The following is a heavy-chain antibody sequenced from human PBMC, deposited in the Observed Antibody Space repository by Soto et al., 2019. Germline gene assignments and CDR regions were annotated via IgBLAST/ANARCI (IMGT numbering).Heavy chain of an antibody. Sequence: QQQLQESGSGLVKPSETLSLTCAVSGGSISSGGYSWNWIRQPPGKGLEWIGYIYQSGSTYYNPSLPTPVTLSVARSKTHFPPRLPSVTAADTAVYYCASGPYAYLHHWCQGALVTVSS. CDR1: GGSISSGGYS. CDR3: ASGPYAYLHH. CDR2: IYQSGST. D-gene: IGHD4-17*01. J-gene: IGHJ1*01. V-gene: IGHV4-30-2*01.